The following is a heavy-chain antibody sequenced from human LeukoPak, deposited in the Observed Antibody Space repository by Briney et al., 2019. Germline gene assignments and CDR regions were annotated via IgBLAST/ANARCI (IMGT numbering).Heavy chain of an antibody. CDR3: TREADCSGGNCYRGAFDI. CDR1: GGSISGFY. J-gene: IGHJ3*02. Sequence: SETLSFTVTVSGGSISGFYWRWMRHPPGKGREGIGYIYYSGRTNYNPSLESRVTISVDTSNNQFSLKLSSVTAEDTAVYYCTREADCSGGNCYRGAFDIWGQGTMITVSS. V-gene: IGHV4-59*12. CDR2: IYYSGRT. D-gene: IGHD2-15*01.